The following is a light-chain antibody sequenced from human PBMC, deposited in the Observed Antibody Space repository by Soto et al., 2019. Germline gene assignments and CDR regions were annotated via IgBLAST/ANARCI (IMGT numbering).Light chain of an antibody. V-gene: IGKV3-20*01. CDR2: DAS. CDR1: ETIGYNY. Sequence: EIVLTQFPGTLSLSPGERATLSCRASETIGYNYLAWYQQQPGLAPTLLIYDASTRASGIPDRFSGSGSGTDFTLTISRVEPGDFAVYYCQQYDTSYTFGPGTKLEI. CDR3: QQYDTSYT. J-gene: IGKJ2*01.